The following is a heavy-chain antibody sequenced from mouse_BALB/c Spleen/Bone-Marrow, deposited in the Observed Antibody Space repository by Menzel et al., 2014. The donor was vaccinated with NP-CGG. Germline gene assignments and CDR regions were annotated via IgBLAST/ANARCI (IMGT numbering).Heavy chain of an antibody. D-gene: IGHD1-1*01. CDR1: GFNIKDTY. Sequence: VQLQQSGAELVKPGASVKLSCTASGFNIKDTYMHWVKQRPEQGLEWIGRIDPANGNTKYDPKFQGRATVTADTSSSTAYLQLSSLTSEDAAVYYCARYYYQTMDYWGQGTSVTVSS. J-gene: IGHJ4*01. CDR2: IDPANGNT. CDR3: ARYYYQTMDY. V-gene: IGHV14-3*02.